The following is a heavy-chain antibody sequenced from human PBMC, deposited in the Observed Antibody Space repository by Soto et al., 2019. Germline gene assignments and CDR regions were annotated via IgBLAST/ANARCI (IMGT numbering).Heavy chain of an antibody. CDR2: ISRDGSNE. J-gene: IGHJ4*02. D-gene: IGHD6-19*01. CDR1: GFTFSSYG. CDR3: AKDPWVRPSSGSVYYFDS. V-gene: IGHV3-30*18. Sequence: QVHLVESGGGVVQPGRSLRLSCAASGFTFSSYGMHWVRQAPVKGLEWVAIISRDGSNEYYADSVKGRFTISRDNSKRPXXLQKSSLKAEAAAVYYCAKDPWVRPSSGSVYYFDSWGPGTPVTVPS.